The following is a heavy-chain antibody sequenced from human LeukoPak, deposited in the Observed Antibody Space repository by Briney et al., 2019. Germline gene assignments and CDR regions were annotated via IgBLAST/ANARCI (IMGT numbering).Heavy chain of an antibody. D-gene: IGHD3-10*01. CDR3: ARAYYGSGRNYYYYYMDV. J-gene: IGHJ6*03. CDR1: GYTFTSYD. CDR2: MNPNSGNT. Sequence: ASVKVSCKASGYTFTSYDINWVRQATGQGLEWMGWMNPNSGNTGYAQKFQGRVTMTRNTSISTAYMELSSLRSEDTAVYYRARAYYGSGRNYYYYYMDVWGKGTTVTVSS. V-gene: IGHV1-8*01.